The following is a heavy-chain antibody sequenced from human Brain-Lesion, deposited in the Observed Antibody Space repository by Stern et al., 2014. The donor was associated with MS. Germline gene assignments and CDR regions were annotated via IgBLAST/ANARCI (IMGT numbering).Heavy chain of an antibody. D-gene: IGHD2-2*01. V-gene: IGHV4-61*02. J-gene: IGHJ6*02. Sequence: QVQLVQSGPGLVKPSQTLSLSCTVSGGSISSGGYYWSWIRQPAGKGLEWIGRIFNSGSTSYNPSLKSRVTISIDTPKNQVSLRLNSMTAADTAVYYCARGRVVPGFQYYATDVWGQGTTVIVSS. CDR3: ARGRVVPGFQYYATDV. CDR1: GGSISSGGYY. CDR2: IFNSGST.